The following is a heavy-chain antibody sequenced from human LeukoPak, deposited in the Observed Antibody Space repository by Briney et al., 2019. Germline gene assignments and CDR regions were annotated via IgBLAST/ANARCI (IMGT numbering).Heavy chain of an antibody. D-gene: IGHD3-22*01. J-gene: IGHJ4*02. CDR2: INHSGST. CDR1: GGSFSGYY. CDR3: ARERPDSRGSNDY. Sequence: SETQSLTCAVYGGSFSGYYWSWLRQPPGKGLEWIGEINHSGSTNYNPSLKSRVTISVDTSKNQFSLKLSSVTAADTAVYYCARERPDSRGSNDYWGQGTLVTVSS. V-gene: IGHV4-34*01.